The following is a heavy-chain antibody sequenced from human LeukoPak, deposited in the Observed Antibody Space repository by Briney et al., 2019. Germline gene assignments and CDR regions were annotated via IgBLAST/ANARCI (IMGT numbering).Heavy chain of an antibody. D-gene: IGHD3-10*01. CDR2: ISSSIIYI. J-gene: IGHJ4*02. CDR1: GFTFSSYS. CDR3: ARAGGSSWPFDY. V-gene: IGHV3-21*01. Sequence: GRSLRLSCAASGFTFSSYSMNWVRQAPGKGLEWASSISSSIIYIYYADSVKGRFTISRDNAKNSLYLQMNSLRAEDTAVYYCARAGGSSWPFDYWGQGTLVTVSS.